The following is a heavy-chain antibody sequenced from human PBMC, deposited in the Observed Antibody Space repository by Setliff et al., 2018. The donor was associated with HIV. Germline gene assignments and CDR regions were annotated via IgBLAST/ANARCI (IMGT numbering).Heavy chain of an antibody. J-gene: IGHJ4*02. CDR3: ARPLDYTNGRYFDY. CDR1: GDSIKSHH. D-gene: IGHD4-4*01. V-gene: IGHV4-4*09. CDR2: TDASGDT. Sequence: SETLSLTCTVSGDSIKSHHWSWIRQPAGKGLEWLAYTDASGDTNYNPSLRGRVIISLDTSNNQFSLNLNSVTAADTAVYYCARPLDYTNGRYFDYWGPGTLVTVSS.